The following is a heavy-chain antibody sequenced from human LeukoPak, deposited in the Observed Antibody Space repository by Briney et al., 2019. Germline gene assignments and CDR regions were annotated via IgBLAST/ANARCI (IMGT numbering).Heavy chain of an antibody. D-gene: IGHD4-11*01. CDR3: ATDYSNFYGMDV. Sequence: SETLSLTCTVSGGSVISGSYFWSWFRQPPGRGLEWIGYIQNSATTNYNPSLESRVTIFVDSSKDQFSLRVTSVTAADTAVYYCATDYSNFYGMDVWGQGTTVTVSS. V-gene: IGHV4-61*01. CDR1: GGSVISGSYF. J-gene: IGHJ6*02. CDR2: IQNSATT.